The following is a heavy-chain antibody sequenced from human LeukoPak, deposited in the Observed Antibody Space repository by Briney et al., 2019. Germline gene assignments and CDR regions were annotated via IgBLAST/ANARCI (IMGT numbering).Heavy chain of an antibody. CDR2: ISSSSSYI. CDR1: GFTFSSYS. Sequence: GGSLRLSCAASGFTFSSYSMNWVRQAPGKGLEWVSSISSSSSYIYYVDSVKGRFTISRDNAKNSLYLQMNSQRAEDTAVYYCARVLDSSGWPAWGQGTLVTVSS. CDR3: ARVLDSSGWPA. V-gene: IGHV3-21*01. J-gene: IGHJ5*02. D-gene: IGHD6-19*01.